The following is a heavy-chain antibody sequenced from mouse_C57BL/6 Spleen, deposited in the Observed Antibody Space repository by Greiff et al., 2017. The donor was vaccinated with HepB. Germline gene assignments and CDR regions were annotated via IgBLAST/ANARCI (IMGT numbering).Heavy chain of an antibody. CDR2: IHPNSGST. Sequence: VQLQQPGAELVKPGASVKLSCKASGYTFTSYWMHWVKQRPGQGLEWIGMIHPNSGSTNYNEKFKSKATLTVDKSSSTAYMQLSSLTSEDSAVYYCARSGYGNYLGAMDYWGQGTSVTVSS. D-gene: IGHD2-10*02. J-gene: IGHJ4*01. CDR1: GYTFTSYW. V-gene: IGHV1-64*01. CDR3: ARSGYGNYLGAMDY.